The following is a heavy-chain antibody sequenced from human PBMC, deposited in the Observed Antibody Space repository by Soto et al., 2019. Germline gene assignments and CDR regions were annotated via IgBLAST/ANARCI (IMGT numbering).Heavy chain of an antibody. CDR2: INIDGRNT. Sequence: PGGSLRLSXAASEFIFSSYWMHWVRQAPGKGPVWVARINIDGRNTKYADSVKGRFTISRDNAKNTLYLQMNSLRAEDTAVYYRARDFMARGRDSNWFDPWGQGTLVTVSS. J-gene: IGHJ5*02. V-gene: IGHV3-74*01. D-gene: IGHD3-10*01. CDR1: EFIFSSYW. CDR3: ARDFMARGRDSNWFDP.